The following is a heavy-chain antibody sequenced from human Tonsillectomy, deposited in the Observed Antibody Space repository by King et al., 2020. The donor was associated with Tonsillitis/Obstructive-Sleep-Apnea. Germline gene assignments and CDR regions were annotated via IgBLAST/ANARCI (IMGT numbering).Heavy chain of an antibody. CDR1: GYSFSGYY. CDR3: ARDKELYSSPFDY. D-gene: IGHD3-22*01. Sequence: VQLVESGAEVKKPGASVKVSCKASGYSFSGYYMHWVRQAPGHGLEWMGWISPNTGGTKFAQKFQGRVTMTTDTSISTAYMELSSLRFDDTAVYFCARDKELYSSPFDYWGQGTLVTVSS. J-gene: IGHJ4*02. V-gene: IGHV1-2*02. CDR2: ISPNTGGT.